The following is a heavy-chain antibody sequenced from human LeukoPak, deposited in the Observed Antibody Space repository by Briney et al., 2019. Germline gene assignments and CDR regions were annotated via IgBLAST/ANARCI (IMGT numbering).Heavy chain of an antibody. J-gene: IGHJ3*02. CDR2: IIPIFGST. CDR3: ARGTWLQSQAFDI. V-gene: IGHV1-69*13. Sequence: SVKVSCKASGYTFTSYYMHWVRQAPGQGLEWMGVIIPIFGSTNDAQKFQGRVTITADESTSTAYMEVSSLRSEDTAMYYCARGTWLQSQAFDIWGQGTMVTVSS. D-gene: IGHD5-24*01. CDR1: GYTFTSYY.